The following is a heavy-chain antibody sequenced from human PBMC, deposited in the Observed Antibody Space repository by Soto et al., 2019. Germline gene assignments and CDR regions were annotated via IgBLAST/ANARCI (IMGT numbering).Heavy chain of an antibody. CDR1: GFSFSSHW. CDR3: ARGEK. V-gene: IGHV3-7*01. J-gene: IGHJ4*02. CDR2: VKHDGSAR. Sequence: EVQLVESGGDLVQPGGSLRLSCAASGFSFSSHWMSWVRQAPGKGLEWVANVKHDGSARYYADSVKGRFTISRDNAKDSLYLQMSSLRVEDTAVYYCARGEKWGQGILVTVSS.